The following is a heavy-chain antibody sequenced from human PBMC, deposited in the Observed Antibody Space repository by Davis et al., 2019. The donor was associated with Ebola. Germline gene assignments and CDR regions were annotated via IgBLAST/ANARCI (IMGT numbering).Heavy chain of an antibody. J-gene: IGHJ4*02. V-gene: IGHV3-30*03. CDR1: GFTFSSYS. D-gene: IGHD2-2*01. Sequence: PGGSLRLSCAASGFTFSSYSMNWVRQAPGKGLEWVAVISYDGSNKYYADSVKGRFTISRDNSKNTLYLQMNSLRAEDTAVYYCARVPRGYCSSTSCYPYYFDYWGQGTLVTVSS. CDR2: ISYDGSNK. CDR3: ARVPRGYCSSTSCYPYYFDY.